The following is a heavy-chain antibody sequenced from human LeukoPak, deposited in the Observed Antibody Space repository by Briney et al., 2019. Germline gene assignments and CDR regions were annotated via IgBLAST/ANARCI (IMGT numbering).Heavy chain of an antibody. Sequence: PGGSLRLSCAASGFTFSSYSMNWVRQAPGKGLEWVSSISSSSSYIYYADSVKGRFTISRDNAKNSLYLQMNSLRAEDTAMYYCASDLNWGFDSWGQGTLVTVSS. D-gene: IGHD7-27*01. CDR3: ASDLNWGFDS. J-gene: IGHJ5*01. V-gene: IGHV3-21*01. CDR2: ISSSSSYI. CDR1: GFTFSSYS.